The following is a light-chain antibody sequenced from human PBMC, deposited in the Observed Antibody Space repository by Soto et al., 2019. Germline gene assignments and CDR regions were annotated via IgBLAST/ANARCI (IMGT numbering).Light chain of an antibody. Sequence: QSALTQPPSASGSPGQSVTISCTGASSDVGAYNYVSWYQQHPGKAPKLVIYAVNKRPSGVPDRFSGSKSGTTASLIVSGLQADDEADYYCTSYAGSNDLGVFGGGTKLTVL. CDR1: SSDVGAYNY. CDR3: TSYAGSNDLGV. J-gene: IGLJ3*02. CDR2: AVN. V-gene: IGLV2-8*01.